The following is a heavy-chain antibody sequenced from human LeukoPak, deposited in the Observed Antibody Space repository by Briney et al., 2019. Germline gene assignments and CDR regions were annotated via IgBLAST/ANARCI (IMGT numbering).Heavy chain of an antibody. CDR3: AGEARYYYDSSGYYEA. J-gene: IGHJ5*02. D-gene: IGHD3-22*01. CDR2: IYYSGST. V-gene: IGHV4-59*01. CDR1: GGSISSYY. Sequence: PSETLSLTCTVSGGSISSYYWSWIRQPPGKGLEWIGYIYYSGSTNYNPSLKSRVTISVDTSKNQFSLKLSSVTAADTAVYYCAGEARYYYDSSGYYEAWGQGTLVTVSS.